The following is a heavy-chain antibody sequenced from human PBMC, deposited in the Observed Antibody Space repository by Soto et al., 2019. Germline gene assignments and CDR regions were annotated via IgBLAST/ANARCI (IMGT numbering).Heavy chain of an antibody. V-gene: IGHV4-30-4*01. CDR2: IYYSGST. Sequence: SETLSLTCTVSGGSISSGDYYWSWIRQPPGKGLEWIGYIYYSGSTYYNPSLKSRVTISVDTSKNQFSLKLSSVTAADTAVYYCARGGSGDYVYYFDYWGQGTLVTVSS. CDR3: ARGGSGDYVYYFDY. J-gene: IGHJ4*02. CDR1: GGSISSGDYY. D-gene: IGHD4-17*01.